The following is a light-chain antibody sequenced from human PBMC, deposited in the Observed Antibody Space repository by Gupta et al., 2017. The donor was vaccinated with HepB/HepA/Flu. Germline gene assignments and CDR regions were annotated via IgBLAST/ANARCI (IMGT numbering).Light chain of an antibody. CDR3: QQEGKIPNT. CDR1: QSVTSNY. V-gene: IGKV3-20*01. J-gene: IGKJ3*01. Sequence: EIVLTQSPGTLSLSPGETATLSCRASQSVTSNYLAWYQHKGGQAPRLLIYGASTRANGIPDRFSGSGSGTDFTLTISRREPEDFADYYCQQEGKIPNTFGHGTKVDIE. CDR2: GAS.